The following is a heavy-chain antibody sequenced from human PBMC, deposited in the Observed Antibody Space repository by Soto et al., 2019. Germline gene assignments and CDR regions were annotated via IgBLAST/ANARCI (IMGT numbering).Heavy chain of an antibody. J-gene: IGHJ5*02. D-gene: IGHD6-13*01. V-gene: IGHV3-30-3*01. CDR1: GFTFSSYA. Sequence: GGSLRLSCAASGFTFSSYAMHWVRQAPGKGLEWVAVISYDGSNKYYADSVKGRFTISRDNSKNTLYLQMNSLRAEDTAVYYCAREYSSSWYDYATNWFDPWGQGTLVTVS. CDR2: ISYDGSNK. CDR3: AREYSSSWYDYATNWFDP.